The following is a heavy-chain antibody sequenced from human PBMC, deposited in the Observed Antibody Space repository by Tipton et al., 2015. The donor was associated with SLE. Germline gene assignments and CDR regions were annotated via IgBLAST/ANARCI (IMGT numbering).Heavy chain of an antibody. J-gene: IGHJ2*01. CDR1: GGSISSYY. CDR2: IYYSGST. CDR3: ARGHLLDL. D-gene: IGHD5/OR15-5a*01. Sequence: TLSLTCTVSGGSISSYYWSWIRQPPGKGLEWIGYIYYSGSTNYNPSLKSRVTISVDTSKNQLSLRLSSVTAADTAVYYCARGHLLDLWGRGTLVTVSS. V-gene: IGHV4-59*12.